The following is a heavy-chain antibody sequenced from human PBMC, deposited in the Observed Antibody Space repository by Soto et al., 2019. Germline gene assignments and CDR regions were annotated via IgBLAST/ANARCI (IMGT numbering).Heavy chain of an antibody. CDR3: ARNRSFTLGFYYDGMDV. CDR1: GYRFPSYW. Sequence: ESLKVSCEGSGYRFPSYWIVWVRQMPGKDLEWMGIIYPGDSDTRYSPSFQGQVTISADKSLRTAYLQWTSLKASDTALYYCARNRSFTLGFYYDGMDVWGQGTTVTVSS. J-gene: IGHJ6*02. D-gene: IGHD3-16*02. V-gene: IGHV5-51*01. CDR2: IYPGDSDT.